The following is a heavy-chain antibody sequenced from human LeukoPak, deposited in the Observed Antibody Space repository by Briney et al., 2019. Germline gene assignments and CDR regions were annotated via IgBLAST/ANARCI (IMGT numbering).Heavy chain of an antibody. J-gene: IGHJ4*02. CDR2: INQDGSEK. Sequence: GGSLRLSCAASGFTFSSYWMNWVRRAPGKGLEWVANINQDGSEKYYVDSVKGRFTISRDNAKNSLHLQMNSLRAEDTAVYYCARYSNWAFDYWGQGTLVTVSS. V-gene: IGHV3-7*01. CDR3: ARYSNWAFDY. CDR1: GFTFSSYW. D-gene: IGHD4-11*01.